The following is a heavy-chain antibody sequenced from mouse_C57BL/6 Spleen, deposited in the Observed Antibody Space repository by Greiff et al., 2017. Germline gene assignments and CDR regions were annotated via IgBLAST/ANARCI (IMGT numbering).Heavy chain of an antibody. J-gene: IGHJ2*01. Sequence: VQLQESGAELARPGASVKLSCKASGYTFTSYGISWEKQRPGQGLEWIGEIYPRSGNTYYNEKFKGKATLTADKSSSTAYMELRSLTSEDSAVYFCAREANYYGSSFGGQGTTLTVSS. CDR2: IYPRSGNT. CDR3: AREANYYGSSF. CDR1: GYTFTSYG. V-gene: IGHV1-81*01. D-gene: IGHD1-1*01.